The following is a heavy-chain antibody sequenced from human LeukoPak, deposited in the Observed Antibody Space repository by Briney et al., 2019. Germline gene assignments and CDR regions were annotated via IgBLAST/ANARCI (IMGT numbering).Heavy chain of an antibody. J-gene: IGHJ3*02. D-gene: IGHD2-2*01. Sequence: ETLSLTCTVSGGSISSSSYYWGWIRQPPGKGLEWIGSIYYSGSTYYNPSPKSRVTISVDTSKNQFSLKLSSVTAADTAVYYCAREGLGYCSSTSCYGAFDIWGQGTMVTVSS. V-gene: IGHV4-39*07. CDR3: AREGLGYCSSTSCYGAFDI. CDR2: IYYSGST. CDR1: GGSISSSSYY.